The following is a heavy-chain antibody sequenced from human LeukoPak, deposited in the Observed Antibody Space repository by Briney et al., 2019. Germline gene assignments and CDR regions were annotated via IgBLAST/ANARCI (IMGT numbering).Heavy chain of an antibody. Sequence: GGSLRLSCAASGFTFSNYWMSWVRQAPGKGLEWVAKIKQDGSERYHVDSVKGRFTISRDNAKNSLYLQMNSLRAEDSAVYYCARGAYGLSLIYFDYWGQGTLVTVSS. CDR1: GFTFSNYW. V-gene: IGHV3-7*01. CDR2: IKQDGSER. D-gene: IGHD2-8*01. CDR3: ARGAYGLSLIYFDY. J-gene: IGHJ4*02.